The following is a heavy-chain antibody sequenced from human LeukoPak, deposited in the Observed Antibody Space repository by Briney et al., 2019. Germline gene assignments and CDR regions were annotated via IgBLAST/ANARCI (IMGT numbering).Heavy chain of an antibody. CDR2: ISVRSNYR. J-gene: IGHJ3*02. CDR3: ARDFNYCSGGSCYDVYDI. V-gene: IGHV3-21*01. Sequence: GGSLTLSCAASGYTFSDFSVNWVRQAPGKGLEWVSSISVRSNYRYYADSVRGRFTISRDDARDSLFLQMNSLRAEDTAVYYCARDFNYCSGGSCYDVYDIWGQGTMVTVSS. CDR1: GYTFSDFS. D-gene: IGHD2-15*01.